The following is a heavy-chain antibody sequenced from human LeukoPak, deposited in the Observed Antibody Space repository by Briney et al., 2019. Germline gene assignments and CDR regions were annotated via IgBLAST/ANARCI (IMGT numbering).Heavy chain of an antibody. V-gene: IGHV4-59*08. Sequence: SETLSLTCTVSGGSISSYYWSWIRQPPGKGLELIGYIYYSGSTNYNPSLKSRVTISVDTSKNQFSLKLSSVTAADTAVYYCARQVGHCSSTSCQGIPFDLWGRGTLVTVSS. CDR2: IYYSGST. CDR3: ARQVGHCSSTSCQGIPFDL. D-gene: IGHD2-2*01. CDR1: GGSISSYY. J-gene: IGHJ2*01.